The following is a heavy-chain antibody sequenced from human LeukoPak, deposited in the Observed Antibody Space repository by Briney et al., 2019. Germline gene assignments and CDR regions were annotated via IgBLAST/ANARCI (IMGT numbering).Heavy chain of an antibody. CDR2: IIPIFGIA. D-gene: IGHD5-12*01. V-gene: IGHV1-69*04. CDR1: GGTFSSYA. Sequence: SVKVSCKASGGTFSSYAISWVRQAPGQELEWMGRIIPIFGIANYAQKFQGRVTITADKSTSTAYMELSSLRSEDTAVYYCARGYSGYDYGYFDYWGQGTLVTVSS. J-gene: IGHJ4*02. CDR3: ARGYSGYDYGYFDY.